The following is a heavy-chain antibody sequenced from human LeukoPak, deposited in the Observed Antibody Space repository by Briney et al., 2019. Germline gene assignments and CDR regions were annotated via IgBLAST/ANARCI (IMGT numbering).Heavy chain of an antibody. D-gene: IGHD3-22*01. J-gene: IGHJ4*02. Sequence: GGSLRLSCAASGFTFSSYWMHWVRQAPGKGLVWVSRINNDGSTTNYADSVEGRFTISRDNAENTLYLQMNSLRDEDTAVYYCARGPRTYYYDSSGYNWGQGTLVTVSS. CDR1: GFTFSSYW. CDR3: ARGPRTYYYDSSGYN. V-gene: IGHV3-74*01. CDR2: INNDGSTT.